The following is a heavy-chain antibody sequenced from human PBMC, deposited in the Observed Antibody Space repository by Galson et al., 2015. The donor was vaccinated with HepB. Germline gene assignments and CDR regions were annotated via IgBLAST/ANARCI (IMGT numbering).Heavy chain of an antibody. CDR3: TTDRDSSSWYERFVYYFDY. V-gene: IGHV3-15*01. CDR1: GFTFSNAW. CDR2: IKSKTDGGTT. Sequence: SLRLSCAASGFTFSNAWMSWVRQAPGKGLEWVGRIKSKTDGGTTDYAAPVKGRFTISRDDSKNTLYLQMNSLKTEDTAVYYCTTDRDSSSWYERFVYYFDYWGQGTLVTVSS. J-gene: IGHJ4*02. D-gene: IGHD6-13*01.